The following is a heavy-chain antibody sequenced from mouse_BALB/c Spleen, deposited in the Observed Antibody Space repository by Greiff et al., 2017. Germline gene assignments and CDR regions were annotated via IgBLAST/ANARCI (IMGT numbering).Heavy chain of an antibody. J-gene: IGHJ3*01. CDR2: ISSGSSTI. D-gene: IGHD2-4*01. V-gene: IGHV5-17*02. CDR3: ARSEDYDGFAY. Sequence: EVKVVESGGGLVQPGGSRKLSCAASGFTFSSFGMHWVRQAPEKGLEWVAYISSGSSTIYYADTVKGRFTISRDNPKNTLFLQMTSLRSEDTAMYYCARSEDYDGFAYWGQGTLVTVSA. CDR1: GFTFSSFG.